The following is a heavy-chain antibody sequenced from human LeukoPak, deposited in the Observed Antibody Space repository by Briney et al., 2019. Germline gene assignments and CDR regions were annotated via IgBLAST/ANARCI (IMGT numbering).Heavy chain of an antibody. D-gene: IGHD3-22*01. CDR2: MNPNSGNT. CDR3: ARATRGDYYDSSGPVVSYYFDY. V-gene: IGHV1-8*03. Sequence: ASVEVSCKASGYTFTSYDINWVRQATGQGLEWMGWMNPNSGNTGYAQKFQGRVTITRNTSISTAYMELSSLRSEDTAVYYCARATRGDYYDSSGPVVSYYFDYWGQGTLVTVSS. J-gene: IGHJ4*02. CDR1: GYTFTSYD.